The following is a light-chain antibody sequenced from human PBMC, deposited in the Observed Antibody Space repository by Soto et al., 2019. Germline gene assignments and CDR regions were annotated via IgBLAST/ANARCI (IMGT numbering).Light chain of an antibody. V-gene: IGKV3-15*01. CDR3: QQYNNWPRT. CDR2: GAS. Sequence: EIVMTQSPATLSVSPGERATLSCRASQSVSGNLAWYQQKPGQAPRLLIYGASTRATGIPDRFSSSGSGTELTLTISSLQSEDFAVYYCQQYNNWPRTFGQGTKVEIK. CDR1: QSVSGN. J-gene: IGKJ1*01.